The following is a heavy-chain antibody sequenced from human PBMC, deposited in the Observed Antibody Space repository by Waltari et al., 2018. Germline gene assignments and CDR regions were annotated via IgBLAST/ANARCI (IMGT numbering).Heavy chain of an antibody. J-gene: IGHJ5*02. CDR2: MIPAVGTD. D-gene: IGHD2-2*01. CDR3: ARATECSSTGCKYNWFDP. CDR1: GGTFSSYA. Sequence: QVQLVQSGAEVKKPGSSVKVSCKASGGTFSSYAISWVRQAPGQGLEWMGRMIPAVGTDNNAQKLQGRVTTTTEQSSGRAYKELSSLRSEDTTAYYCARATECSSTGCKYNWFDPWGQGTLVTVSS. V-gene: IGHV1-69*05.